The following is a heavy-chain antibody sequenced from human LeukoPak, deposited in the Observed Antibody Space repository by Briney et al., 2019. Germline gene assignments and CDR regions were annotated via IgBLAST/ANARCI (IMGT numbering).Heavy chain of an antibody. CDR1: GGSISSYY. CDR3: ARESEYYDILTGYYSFFDY. D-gene: IGHD3-9*01. V-gene: IGHV4-59*01. J-gene: IGHJ4*02. Sequence: SETLSLTCTVSGGSISSYYWSWIRQPPGKGLEWIGYIYYSGSTNYNPSLKSRVTISVDTSKNQFSLKLSSVTAADTAVYYCARESEYYDILTGYYSFFDYWGQGTLVTVSS. CDR2: IYYSGST.